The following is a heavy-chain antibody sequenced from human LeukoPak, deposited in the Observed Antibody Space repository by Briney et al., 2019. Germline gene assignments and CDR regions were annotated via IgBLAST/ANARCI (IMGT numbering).Heavy chain of an antibody. CDR3: ARGGSRYSSRQRNWFDP. CDR1: TRSFAGFY. D-gene: IGHD6-13*01. J-gene: IGHJ5*02. Sequence: PESLSLTCAMDTRSFAGFYWSWIRQPAGGGMGWIGETNHRGSTNYNPSLKSRVPISVDTSKNQFSLKLSSVTAADTAVYYCARGGSRYSSRQRNWFDPWGQGTLVTVSS. CDR2: TNHRGST. V-gene: IGHV4-34*01.